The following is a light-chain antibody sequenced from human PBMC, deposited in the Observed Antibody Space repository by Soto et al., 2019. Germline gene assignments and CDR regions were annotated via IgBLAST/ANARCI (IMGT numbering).Light chain of an antibody. Sequence: DIQMTQSPSTLSGSVGDRVTITCRASQAISSWLAWYQQKPGKAPKLLIYKASTLESGVSSRFSGSGSGTEFTLTISSLQPDDSATYYCQQYDVYSPWMFGQGTKVDIK. J-gene: IGKJ1*01. V-gene: IGKV1-5*03. CDR2: KAS. CDR1: QAISSW. CDR3: QQYDVYSPWM.